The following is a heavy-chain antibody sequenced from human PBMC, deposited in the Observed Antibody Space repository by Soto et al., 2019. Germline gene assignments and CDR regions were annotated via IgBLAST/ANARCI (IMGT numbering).Heavy chain of an antibody. CDR3: AKLEYSSSLFVGDF. D-gene: IGHD6-6*01. CDR1: GYSFTSYW. CDR2: IDPSDSYT. V-gene: IGHV5-10-1*01. Sequence: GESRKISCKGSGYSFTSYWISWVRQIPWKGLEWMGRIDPSDSYTNYSPSFQGHVTISADKSISTAYLQWSSLKASDTAMYYWAKLEYSSSLFVGDFWGQGTTVTVSS. J-gene: IGHJ6*02.